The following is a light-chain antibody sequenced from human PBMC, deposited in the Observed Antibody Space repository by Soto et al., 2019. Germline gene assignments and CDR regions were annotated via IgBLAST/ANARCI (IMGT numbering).Light chain of an antibody. Sequence: DIQMTQSPSSVSASVGDRVTITCRASQDISDWLAWYQQKPGKAPKLLIFAASTLQSGVSSRFSGSGSGTDFTLTISSLQPEDFATYSCLEASSFPFTFGPGTKVEIK. CDR2: AAS. J-gene: IGKJ3*01. V-gene: IGKV1-12*01. CDR1: QDISDW. CDR3: LEASSFPFT.